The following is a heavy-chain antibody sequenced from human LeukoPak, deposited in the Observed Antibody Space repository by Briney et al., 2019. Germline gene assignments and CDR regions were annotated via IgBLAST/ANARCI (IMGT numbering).Heavy chain of an antibody. V-gene: IGHV4-59*01. D-gene: IGHD1-14*01. CDR3: ARGYNWFDP. CDR1: GGSIISYY. J-gene: IGHJ5*02. CDR2: IYYSGPS. Sequence: PSETLSLTCTVPGGSIISYYWCCIRQPPRKGLVWIGYIYYSGPSNYNPSLKSRVTRSVYTSKSQFSLKLSSVTAADTAVYYCARGYNWFDPWGQGTLVTVSS.